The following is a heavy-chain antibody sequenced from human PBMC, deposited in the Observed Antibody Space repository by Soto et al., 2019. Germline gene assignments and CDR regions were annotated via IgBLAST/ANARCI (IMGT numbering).Heavy chain of an antibody. CDR1: GGSVSDKTYY. J-gene: IGHJ4*02. Sequence: SETRSLTCSVSGGSVSDKTYYWSWIRQPPGKRLEWIGYVYYSGTTNYNPSLKSRVTISVDLSKNRFSLRLSSVTTADTALYYCARTTAVPNTLRSRYFFDYWGQGTLVTVSS. CDR3: ARTTAVPNTLRSRYFFDY. CDR2: VYYSGTT. D-gene: IGHD2-15*01. V-gene: IGHV4-61*01.